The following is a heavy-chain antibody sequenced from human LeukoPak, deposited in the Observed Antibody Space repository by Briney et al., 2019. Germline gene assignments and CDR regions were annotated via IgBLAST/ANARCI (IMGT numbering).Heavy chain of an antibody. D-gene: IGHD6-13*01. CDR1: GYTFTSYG. Sequence: ASVKVSCKASGYTFTSYGISWVRQASGQGLEWMGWISAYNGNTNYAQKLQGRVTMTTDTSTSTAYMELRSLRSDDTAVYYCARVSRSWYLNWFDPWGQGTLVTVSS. V-gene: IGHV1-18*01. J-gene: IGHJ5*02. CDR3: ARVSRSWYLNWFDP. CDR2: ISAYNGNT.